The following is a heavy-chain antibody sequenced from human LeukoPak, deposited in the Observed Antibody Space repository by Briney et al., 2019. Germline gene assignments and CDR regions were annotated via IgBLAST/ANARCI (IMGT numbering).Heavy chain of an antibody. Sequence: SETLSLTCAVYGGSFSGYYWSWIRQPPGKGLEWIGEINHSGSTNYNPSLKSRLTISVDTSKNQFYLKLSSVTAADTAVYYCARPPYCSSTSCYRAFDIWGQGTMVTVSS. CDR1: GGSFSGYY. CDR3: ARPPYCSSTSCYRAFDI. CDR2: INHSGST. J-gene: IGHJ3*02. D-gene: IGHD2-2*02. V-gene: IGHV4-34*01.